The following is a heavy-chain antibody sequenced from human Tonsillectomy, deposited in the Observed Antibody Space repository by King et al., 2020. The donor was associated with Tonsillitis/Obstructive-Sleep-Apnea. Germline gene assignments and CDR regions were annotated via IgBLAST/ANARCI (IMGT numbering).Heavy chain of an antibody. D-gene: IGHD2-2*01. Sequence: VQLQQWGAGLLKPSETLSLTCAVYGGSFSGYYWSWIRQPPEKGLECIGEINHSGSTNYNPALKSRATISVDTSKNQFSLKLSSVTAADTAVYYCAGGTVTNVVPAATLDYMDVWGKGTTVPVSS. CDR3: AGGTVTNVVPAATLDYMDV. CDR2: INHSGST. V-gene: IGHV4-34*01. CDR1: GGSFSGYY. J-gene: IGHJ6*03.